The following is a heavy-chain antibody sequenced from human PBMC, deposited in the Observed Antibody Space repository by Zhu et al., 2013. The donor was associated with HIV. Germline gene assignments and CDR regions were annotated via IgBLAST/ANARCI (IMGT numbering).Heavy chain of an antibody. CDR2: INSNNGGT. J-gene: IGHJ3*02. D-gene: IGHD1-26*01. V-gene: IGHV1-2*02. Sequence: QVQLVQSGAEVKKPGASVKVSCKTSGYTFTGYYIHWVRQAPGQGLEWMGWINSNNGGTSYAQKFQGRVTMTRDTSIGTAYMELSRLRSDDTAVYYCAIPFSAPVGATNDAFDIWGQGTMVTVSS. CDR3: AIPFSAPVGATNDAFDI. CDR1: GYTFTGYY.